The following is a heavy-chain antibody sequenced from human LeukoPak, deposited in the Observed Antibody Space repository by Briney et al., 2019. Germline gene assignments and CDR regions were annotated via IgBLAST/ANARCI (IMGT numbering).Heavy chain of an antibody. V-gene: IGHV1-18*01. Sequence: ASVKVSCKASGYTFTSYGISWVRQAPGQGLKWMGWISAYNGNTNYAQKLQGRVTMTTDTSTSTAYMELRSLRSDDTAVYYCARGSSGYSGYDSGGYWGQGTLVTVSS. J-gene: IGHJ4*02. D-gene: IGHD5-12*01. CDR1: GYTFTSYG. CDR2: ISAYNGNT. CDR3: ARGSSGYSGYDSGGY.